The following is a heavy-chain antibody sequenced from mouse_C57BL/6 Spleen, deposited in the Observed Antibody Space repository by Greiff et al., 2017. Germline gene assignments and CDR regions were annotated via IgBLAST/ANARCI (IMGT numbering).Heavy chain of an antibody. CDR3: ARSYGSLYAMDY. Sequence: VQLQQSGPELVKPGASVKISCKASGYAFSSSWMNWVKQRPGQGLEWIGRIYPGDGDTNYNGKFKGKATLTADKSSSTAYMQLSSLTSEDSAVYFCARSYGSLYAMDYWGQGTSVTVSS. CDR2: IYPGDGDT. D-gene: IGHD1-1*01. J-gene: IGHJ4*01. CDR1: GYAFSSSW. V-gene: IGHV1-82*01.